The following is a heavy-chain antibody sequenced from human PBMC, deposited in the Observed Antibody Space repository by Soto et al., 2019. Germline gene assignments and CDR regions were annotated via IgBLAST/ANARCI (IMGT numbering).Heavy chain of an antibody. CDR3: ARQDTSSKSCCSFYAMDV. J-gene: IGHJ6*04. Sequence: QLQLQESGPGLVEPSETLSLTCTVSGSSVSSSRYSWGWIRQPPGQGLEWIGNICYSGTTYYNPSLKSRVAISVATSMNEFSLKMSSVTAADPAVYCWARQDTSSKSCCSFYAMDVWGEGTTVTVFS. CDR2: ICYSGTT. D-gene: IGHD2-15*01. CDR1: GSSVSSSRYS. V-gene: IGHV4-39*01.